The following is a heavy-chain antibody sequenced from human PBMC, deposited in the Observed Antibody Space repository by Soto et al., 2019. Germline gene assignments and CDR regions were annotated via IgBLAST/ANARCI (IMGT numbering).Heavy chain of an antibody. D-gene: IGHD3-10*01. Sequence: QAQLVQSGVEVKKAGASVKVSCKASGYTFSSYGISWARQAPGQGLEWMGWISDYNGNTQYAQKFQGRVFMTTDKGTRTAYMELRGLRSDDTAVYFCAREGYYSGSGTYAPPRFYGMDVWGQGTTVTVSS. J-gene: IGHJ6*02. CDR2: ISDYNGNT. CDR3: AREGYYSGSGTYAPPRFYGMDV. V-gene: IGHV1-18*01. CDR1: GYTFSSYG.